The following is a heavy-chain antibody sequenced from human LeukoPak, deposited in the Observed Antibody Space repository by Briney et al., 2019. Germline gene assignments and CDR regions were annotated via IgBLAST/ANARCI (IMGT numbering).Heavy chain of an antibody. Sequence: GGSLRLSCAASGFTFDDYAMHWVRQAPGKGLEWVSGISWNSGSIGYADSVKGRFTISRDNAKNSLHLQMNSLRAEDTALYYCAKDIGGYSSSGGDAFDIWGQGTMVTVSS. CDR3: AKDIGGYSSSGGDAFDI. D-gene: IGHD6-13*01. CDR1: GFTFDDYA. V-gene: IGHV3-9*01. J-gene: IGHJ3*02. CDR2: ISWNSGSI.